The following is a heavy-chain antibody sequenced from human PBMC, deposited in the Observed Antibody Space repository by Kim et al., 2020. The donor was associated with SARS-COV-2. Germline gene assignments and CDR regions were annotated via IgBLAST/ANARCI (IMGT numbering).Heavy chain of an antibody. J-gene: IGHJ6*04. V-gene: IGHV3-43*01. Sequence: EPTRGRFTIDRDNSKDSLYLQMNSLGSEDTALYYCATDLRTITTYAGMDVWGKGTTVTVSS. D-gene: IGHD4-4*01. CDR3: ATDLRTITTYAGMDV.